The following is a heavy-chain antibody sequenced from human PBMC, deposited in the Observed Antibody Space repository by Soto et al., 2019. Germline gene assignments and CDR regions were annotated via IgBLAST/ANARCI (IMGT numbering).Heavy chain of an antibody. J-gene: IGHJ6*02. D-gene: IGHD5-12*01. CDR3: ARVRSGYDRYYYGMDV. CDR2: IIPIFGTA. V-gene: IGHV1-69*05. CDR1: GGTFSSYA. Sequence: SVKVSCKASGGTFSSYAISWVRQAPGQGLEWMGGIIPIFGTANYAQKLQGRVTMTTDTSTSTAYMELRSLRSDDTAVYYCARVRSGYDRYYYGMDVWGQGTTVTVSS.